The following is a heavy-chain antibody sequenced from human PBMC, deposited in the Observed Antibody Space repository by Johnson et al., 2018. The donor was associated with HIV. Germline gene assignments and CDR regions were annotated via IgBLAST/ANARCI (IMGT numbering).Heavy chain of an antibody. D-gene: IGHD5-18*01. CDR1: GFTFRSYW. J-gene: IGHJ3*02. CDR2: INQDGSEE. Sequence: EVQLVESGGGLVQPGGSLRLSCAASGFTFRSYWMSWVRQAPGTGLEWVANINQDGSEEYYVDSVKGRFPISRDNAKNSLYLQLNSLTAADTAVYYCARERGPWKHLWLRDAFDIWGQGTMVTVSS. CDR3: ARERGPWKHLWLRDAFDI. V-gene: IGHV3-7*01.